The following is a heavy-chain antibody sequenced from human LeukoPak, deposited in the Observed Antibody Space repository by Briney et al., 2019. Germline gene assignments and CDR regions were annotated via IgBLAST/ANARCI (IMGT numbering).Heavy chain of an antibody. J-gene: IGHJ3*02. Sequence: SQTLSLTCTVSGGSISSGDYYWSWIRQPPGKGLEWIGSIYYSGSTYYNPSLKSRVTISVDTSKNQFSLKLSSVTAADTAVYYCARHLYRIAVAGRAADAFDIWGQGTMVTVSS. CDR2: IYYSGST. CDR3: ARHLYRIAVAGRAADAFDI. D-gene: IGHD6-19*01. CDR1: GGSISSGDYY. V-gene: IGHV4-39*01.